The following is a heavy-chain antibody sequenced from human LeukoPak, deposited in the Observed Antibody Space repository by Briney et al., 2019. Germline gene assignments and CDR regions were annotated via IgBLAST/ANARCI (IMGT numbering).Heavy chain of an antibody. Sequence: SETLSLTCTVSGGSISSSSYYWGWIRQPPGKGLEWIGSIYYSGSTYYNPSLKSRVTISVDTSKNQFSLKLSSVTAADTAVYYCAREGTVTRVFDYWGQGTLVTVSS. V-gene: IGHV4-39*02. D-gene: IGHD4-17*01. CDR3: AREGTVTRVFDY. J-gene: IGHJ4*02. CDR1: GGSISSSSYY. CDR2: IYYSGST.